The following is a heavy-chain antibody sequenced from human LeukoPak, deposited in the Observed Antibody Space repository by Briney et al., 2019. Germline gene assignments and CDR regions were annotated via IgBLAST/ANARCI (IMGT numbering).Heavy chain of an antibody. CDR1: GFTFSSYG. V-gene: IGHV3-30*02. CDR3: ARYDWFDY. D-gene: IGHD3-3*01. J-gene: IGHJ4*02. CDR2: IRYDGSNE. Sequence: GGSLRLSCGASGFTFSSYGMHWVRQAPGKGLEWVAYIRYDGSNEYYADSVKGRFTISRDNSKSTLYLQLNSLRAEDAAVYYCARYDWFDYWSQGTLVTVSS.